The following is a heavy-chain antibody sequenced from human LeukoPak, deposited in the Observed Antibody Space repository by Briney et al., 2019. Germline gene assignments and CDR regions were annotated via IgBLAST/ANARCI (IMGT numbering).Heavy chain of an antibody. D-gene: IGHD3-22*01. J-gene: IGHJ1*01. V-gene: IGHV3-23*01. CDR2: ISGSGGST. Sequence: GGSLALSCAASGFTFSSYAMSWVRQAPGKGLEWVSAISGSGGSTYYADSVKGRFTISRDNSKNTLYLQMNSLRAEDTAVYYCAKVGRYYDSSGYFEFFHHWGQGTLVTVSS. CDR3: AKVGRYYDSSGYFEFFHH. CDR1: GFTFSSYA.